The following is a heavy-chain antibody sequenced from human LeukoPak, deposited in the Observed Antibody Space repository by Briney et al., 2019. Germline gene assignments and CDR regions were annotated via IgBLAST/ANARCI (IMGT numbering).Heavy chain of an antibody. Sequence: SETLSLTCTVSGGSVSSYYWSWIRQPPGKELEWIGYIYYSGSTNYNPSLKSRVTISVDTSKNQFSLKLSSVTAADTAVYYCAAAAAGTEYWGQGTLVTVSS. CDR1: GGSVSSYY. CDR2: IYYSGST. J-gene: IGHJ4*02. CDR3: AAAAAGTEY. V-gene: IGHV4-59*08. D-gene: IGHD6-13*01.